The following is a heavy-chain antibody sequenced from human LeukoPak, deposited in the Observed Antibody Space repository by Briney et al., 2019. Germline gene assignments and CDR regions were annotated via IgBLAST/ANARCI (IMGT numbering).Heavy chain of an antibody. D-gene: IGHD4-17*01. V-gene: IGHV1-18*01. CDR2: ISAYNGNT. CDR3: ARIAYGGNFFDY. CDR1: GYTFTTYG. J-gene: IGHJ4*02. Sequence: ASVKVSCKASGYTFTTYGISWVRQAPGQGLEWMGWISAYNGNTNYAQKLQGRVTMTTDTSTSTAYMELRSLRSDDTAVYYCARIAYGGNFFDYWGQGTLVTVSS.